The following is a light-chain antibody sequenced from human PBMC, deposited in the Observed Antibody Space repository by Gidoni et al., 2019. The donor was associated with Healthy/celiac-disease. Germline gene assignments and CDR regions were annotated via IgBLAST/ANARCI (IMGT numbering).Light chain of an antibody. CDR1: SSDVGGYNS. V-gene: IGLV2-14*01. J-gene: IGLJ3*02. CDR2: EVS. CDR3: SSYTSSSTWV. Sequence: SALTQPASVSGSPGQSITISCTGTSSDVGGYNSVSWYQQHPGKAPKLMIYEVSNRPSGVSNRFSGSKSGNTASLTISGLQAEDEADYYCSSYTSSSTWVFGGGTKLTVL.